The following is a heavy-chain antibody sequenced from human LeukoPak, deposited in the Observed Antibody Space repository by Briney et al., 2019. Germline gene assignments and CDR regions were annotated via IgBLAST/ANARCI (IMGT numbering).Heavy chain of an antibody. CDR2: IHTSGRI. Sequence: TPESLSLTCTVSGVSISTYYWNWIRQPAGQGLEWIGRIHTSGRINYNPSLKSRITISVDKSKNQFSLELSSVTAADTAVYYCAGFDSSRAGITASFDYWGQGTLVTVSS. CDR1: GVSISTYY. J-gene: IGHJ4*02. D-gene: IGHD1-14*01. V-gene: IGHV4-4*07. CDR3: AGFDSSRAGITASFDY.